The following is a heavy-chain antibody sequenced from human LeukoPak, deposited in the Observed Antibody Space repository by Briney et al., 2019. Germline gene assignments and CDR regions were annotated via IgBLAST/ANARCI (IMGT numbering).Heavy chain of an antibody. V-gene: IGHV2-5*01. D-gene: IGHD5-18*01. J-gene: IGHJ4*02. CDR1: GFSLSTSGVG. CDR3: AHRLTGGYSYGWWYFDY. CDR2: IYWNDDK. Sequence: SGPTLVNPTQTLTLTCTFSGFSLSTSGVGVGWIRQPPGKALEWLALIYWNDDKRYSPSLKSRLTITKDTSKNQVVLTMTNVDPVDTATYYCAHRLTGGYSYGWWYFDYWGQGTLVTVSS.